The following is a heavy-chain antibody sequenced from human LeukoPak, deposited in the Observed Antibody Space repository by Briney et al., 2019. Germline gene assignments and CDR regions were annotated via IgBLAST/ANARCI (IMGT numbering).Heavy chain of an antibody. V-gene: IGHV4-39*07. CDR2: IYYSGST. D-gene: IGHD5-12*01. CDR3: AREGGYDSPSRFFDY. Sequence: PSETLSLTCTVSGGSISSGSYYWGWIRQPPGKGLEWIGNIYYSGSTYYNPSLKSRVTISVDTSKNQFSLKLSSVTAADTAVYYCAREGGYDSPSRFFDYWGQGTLVTVSS. J-gene: IGHJ4*02. CDR1: GGSISSGSYY.